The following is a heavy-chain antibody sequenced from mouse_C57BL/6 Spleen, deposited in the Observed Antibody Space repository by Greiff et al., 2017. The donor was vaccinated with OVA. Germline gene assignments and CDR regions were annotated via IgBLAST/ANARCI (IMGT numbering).Heavy chain of an antibody. CDR1: GFTFSSYA. CDR2: ISSGGDYI. V-gene: IGHV5-9-1*02. J-gene: IGHJ4*01. Sequence: EVQVVESGEGLVKPGGSLKLSCAASGFTFSSYAMSWVRQTPEKRLEWVAYISSGGDYIYYADTVKGRFTISRDNARNTLYLQMSSLKSEDTAMYYWTRVLTTVVAPYYYAMDYWGQGTSVTVSS. D-gene: IGHD1-1*01. CDR3: TRVLTTVVAPYYYAMDY.